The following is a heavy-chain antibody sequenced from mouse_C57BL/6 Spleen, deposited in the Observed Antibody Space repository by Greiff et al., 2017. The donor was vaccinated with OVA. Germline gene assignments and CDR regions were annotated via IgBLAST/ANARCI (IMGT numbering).Heavy chain of an antibody. V-gene: IGHV1-50*01. J-gene: IGHJ3*01. CDR3: ARADYGSSTGRFAD. CDR1: GYTFTSYW. D-gene: IGHD1-1*01. Sequence: QVQLQQPGAELVTPGASVKLSCKASGYTFTSYWMQWVHQRPGPGLAWIGELAPSARSTNYRQKFKGQATLPVDPYSSTADMQLSSLTAEDAAGYYCARADYGSSTGRFADWGQGTLVTVSA. CDR2: LAPSARST.